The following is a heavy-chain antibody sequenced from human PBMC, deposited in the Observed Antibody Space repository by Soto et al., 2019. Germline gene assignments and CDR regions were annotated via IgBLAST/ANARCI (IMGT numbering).Heavy chain of an antibody. D-gene: IGHD3-10*01. V-gene: IGHV1-69*13. Sequence: SVKVSCKASGGTFSSYAISWVRQAPGQGLEWMGGIIPIFGTANYAQKFQGRVTITADESTSTAYMELSSLRSEDTAVYYCASPDYYGSGSGGYYYYGMDVWGQGTTVTV. CDR3: ASPDYYGSGSGGYYYYGMDV. CDR2: IIPIFGTA. J-gene: IGHJ6*02. CDR1: GGTFSSYA.